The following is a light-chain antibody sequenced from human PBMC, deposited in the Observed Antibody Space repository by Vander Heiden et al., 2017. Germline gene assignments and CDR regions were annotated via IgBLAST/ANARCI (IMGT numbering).Light chain of an antibody. CDR1: QSLLHSDGYNY. CDR3: MQTLQKGT. CDR2: LGS. V-gene: IGKV2-28*01. J-gene: IGKJ1*01. Sequence: DLAMTQSPLSLPVTPGEPASTSCASRQSLLHSDGYNYLEWLLQRPGQPPHLLIYLGSFRASGVPDRCSGSGSGTDFTLKISRVEAEDVGVYYCMQTLQKGTFGQGTKVEIK.